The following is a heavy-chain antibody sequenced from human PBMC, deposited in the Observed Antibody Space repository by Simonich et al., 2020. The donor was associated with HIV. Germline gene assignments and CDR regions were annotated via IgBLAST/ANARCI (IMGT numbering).Heavy chain of an antibody. CDR2: INNSGNT. Sequence: QVQLQQWGAGLLKPSETLSLTCAVYGGSFSGYYWSWIRQPPGKGLEWIGEINNSGNTIYNPALKGRVTISVENAKNPFSMKLSSMTAADTAVYYCAAGHGLLRFLEWEGTYMDVWGKGTTVTVSS. J-gene: IGHJ6*03. V-gene: IGHV4-34*01. D-gene: IGHD3-3*01. CDR1: GGSFSGYY. CDR3: AAGHGLLRFLEWEGTYMDV.